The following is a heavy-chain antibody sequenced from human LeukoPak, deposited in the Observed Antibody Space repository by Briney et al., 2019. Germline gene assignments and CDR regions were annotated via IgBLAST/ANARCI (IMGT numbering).Heavy chain of an antibody. J-gene: IGHJ3*02. CDR2: SSTDGSRT. CDR1: GFTSSSYW. Sequence: QPGGSLRLSCAVSGFTSSSYWMHWVRHAPGEGLVWVSRSSTDGSRTSYADSVKGRFTISRDNAKNKLYLQMSNPRAEDTAVYYCAREDTAIADAFDIWGQGTMVTVSS. D-gene: IGHD5-18*01. V-gene: IGHV3-74*01. CDR3: AREDTAIADAFDI.